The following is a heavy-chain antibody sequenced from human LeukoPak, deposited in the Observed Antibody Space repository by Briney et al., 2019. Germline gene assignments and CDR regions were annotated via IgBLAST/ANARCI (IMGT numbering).Heavy chain of an antibody. CDR1: LDSTTSNF. CDR2: IHRSGSP. J-gene: IGHJ4*02. CDR3: AREILGGFNPGAY. Sequence: SETLSLTCTVSLDSTTSNFWSWVRQPPGKGLEWIGEIHRSGSPNYNPSLQSRVTISIDRSRNRIVLELSSVTAADTAVYYCAREILGGFNPGAYWGQGTLVTVSS. V-gene: IGHV4-4*02. D-gene: IGHD1-14*01.